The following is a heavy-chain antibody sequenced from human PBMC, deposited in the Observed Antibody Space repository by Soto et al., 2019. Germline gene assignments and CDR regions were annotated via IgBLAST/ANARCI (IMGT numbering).Heavy chain of an antibody. CDR2: IYYSGST. CDR3: ARARGSPPNREGPYYYYYMDV. CDR1: GGSISSSSYY. V-gene: IGHV4-39*01. D-gene: IGHD2-8*01. Sequence: ETLSLTCTVSGGSISSSSYYWGWIRQPPGKGLEWIGSIYYSGSTYYNPSLKSRVTISVDTSKNQFSLKLSSVTAADTAVYYCARARGSPPNREGPYYYYYMDVWGKGTTVTVSS. J-gene: IGHJ6*03.